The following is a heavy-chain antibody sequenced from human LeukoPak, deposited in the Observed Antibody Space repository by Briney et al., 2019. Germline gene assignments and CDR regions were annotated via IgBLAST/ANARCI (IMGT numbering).Heavy chain of an antibody. V-gene: IGHV3-7*01. Sequence: GGSLRLSCAASGFTFSNSWMSWVRQAPGKGLEWVATIKPDGSAQYYVDSVKGRFTISRDNAKNSLFLQINSLRAEDTAVCYCANGGTYSSGPWGQGTLVTVSS. CDR2: IKPDGSAQ. J-gene: IGHJ5*02. CDR3: ANGGTYSSGP. D-gene: IGHD3-22*01. CDR1: GFTFSNSW.